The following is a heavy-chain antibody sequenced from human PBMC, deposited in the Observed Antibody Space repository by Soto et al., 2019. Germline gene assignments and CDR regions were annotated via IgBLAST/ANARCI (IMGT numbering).Heavy chain of an antibody. D-gene: IGHD3-9*01. CDR2: ISSSSSYI. CDR3: ARGLSMGAYYDILTGYYYYGMDV. CDR1: GFTFSIYS. J-gene: IGHJ6*02. V-gene: IGHV3-21*01. Sequence: GGSLRLSSAASGFTFSIYSMDGVRQAPGKGLEWVSSISSSSSYIYYADSVKGRFTISRDNAKNSLYLQMNSLRAEDTAVYYCARGLSMGAYYDILTGYYYYGMDVWGQGTTVTVSS.